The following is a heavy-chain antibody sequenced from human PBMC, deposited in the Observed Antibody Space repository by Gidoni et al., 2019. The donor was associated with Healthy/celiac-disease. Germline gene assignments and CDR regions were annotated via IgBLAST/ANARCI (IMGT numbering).Heavy chain of an antibody. CDR1: GFTFGDYA. V-gene: IGHV3-49*05. J-gene: IGHJ4*02. CDR2: IRSKAYGGTT. Sequence: EVQLVESGGGLVKQGRSLRLSCTASGFTFGDYAMSWFRQAPGKGLEWVGFIRSKAYGGTTEYAASVKGRFTISRDDSKSIAYLQMNSLKTEDTAVYYCTPYYDFWSGYFIAPGYWGQGTLVTVSS. D-gene: IGHD3-3*01. CDR3: TPYYDFWSGYFIAPGY.